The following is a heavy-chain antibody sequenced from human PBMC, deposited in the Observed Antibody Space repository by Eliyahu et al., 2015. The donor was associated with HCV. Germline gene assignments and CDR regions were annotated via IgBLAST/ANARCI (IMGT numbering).Heavy chain of an antibody. CDR3: ARSLMAKGGPDY. CDR2: XSSSSSSI. D-gene: IGHD1-26*01. J-gene: IGHJ4*02. CDR1: GFXFSTXS. Sequence: EVQLVESGGGLVKPGGSLRLSXXASGFXFSTXSMNWVRQAPGKGLEWVSXXSSSSSSIYYADSVKGRFTISRDNAKNSLYLQMNSLRTEDTAVYYCARSLMAKGGPDYWGQGILVTVSS. V-gene: IGHV3-21*01.